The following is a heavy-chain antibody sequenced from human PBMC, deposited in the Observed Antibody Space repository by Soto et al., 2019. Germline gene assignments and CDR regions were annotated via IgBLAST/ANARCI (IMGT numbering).Heavy chain of an antibody. J-gene: IGHJ4*02. Sequence: SETLSLTYTVSGGSMFDNNWAWIRQPPGKGLEWIGYVYYTGSTSYNPSLRSRVNIAVETSKNQFSLKLASVSAADTAEYFCAREVPSTVTSYFDSWGQGTLVTVSS. CDR2: VYYTGST. D-gene: IGHD4-17*01. CDR3: AREVPSTVTSYFDS. V-gene: IGHV4-59*01. CDR1: GGSMFDNN.